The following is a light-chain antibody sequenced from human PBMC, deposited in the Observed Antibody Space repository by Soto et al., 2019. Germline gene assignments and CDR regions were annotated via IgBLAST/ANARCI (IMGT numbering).Light chain of an antibody. CDR3: QQYNSYSYT. CDR1: QSISSW. CDR2: DAS. Sequence: DIQMTLSPSTLSASVGDRVTITCRASQSISSWLAWYQQKPGKAPKLLIYDASSLESGVPSRFSGSGSGTEFTLTISSLQPDDFATYYCQQYNSYSYTFGQGTKVDIK. J-gene: IGKJ2*01. V-gene: IGKV1-5*01.